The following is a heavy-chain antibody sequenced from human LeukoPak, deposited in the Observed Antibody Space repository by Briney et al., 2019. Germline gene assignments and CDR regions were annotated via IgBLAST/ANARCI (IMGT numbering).Heavy chain of an antibody. V-gene: IGHV3-23*01. J-gene: IGHJ4*02. CDR3: AREGRRVPAFDS. D-gene: IGHD2-2*01. Sequence: GGSLRLSCEASGFTFNSYAMNWVRQAPRKELKWVSAISGSAMSTYYADSVKGRFTISRDNSKNTLYLQVNSLRAEDTAVYYCAREGRRVPAFDSRGEGTLVTVSS. CDR2: ISGSAMST. CDR1: GFTFNSYA.